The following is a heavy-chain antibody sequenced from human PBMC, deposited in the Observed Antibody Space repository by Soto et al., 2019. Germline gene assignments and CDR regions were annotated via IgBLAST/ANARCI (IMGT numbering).Heavy chain of an antibody. V-gene: IGHV1-18*01. J-gene: IGHJ5*02. CDR3: ARMGWRVVGDNCFDP. CDR1: GYTFTSYG. Sequence: ASVKVSCKASGYTFTSYGISWVRQAPGKRLEWMGWISAYNGNTNYAQKLQGRVTMTTDTSTSTAYMELRSLRSDDTAVYYCARMGWRVVGDNCFDPWGQGTLVTVSS. CDR2: ISAYNGNT. D-gene: IGHD2-15*01.